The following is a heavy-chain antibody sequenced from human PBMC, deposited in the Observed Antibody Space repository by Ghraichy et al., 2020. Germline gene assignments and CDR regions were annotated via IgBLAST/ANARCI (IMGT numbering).Heavy chain of an antibody. J-gene: IGHJ4*02. Sequence: SVKVSCKASGGTFSSYAISWVRQAPGQGLEWMGGIIPIFGTANYAQKFQGRVTITADESTSTAYMELSSLRSEDTAVYYCAGTPIVVVNTALYYFDYWGQGTLVTVSS. V-gene: IGHV1-69*13. CDR3: AGTPIVVVNTALYYFDY. CDR1: GGTFSSYA. CDR2: IIPIFGTA. D-gene: IGHD3-22*01.